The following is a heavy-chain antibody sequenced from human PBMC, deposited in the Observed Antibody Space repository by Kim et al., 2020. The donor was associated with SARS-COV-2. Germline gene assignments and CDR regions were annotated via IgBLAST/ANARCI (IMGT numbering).Heavy chain of an antibody. J-gene: IGHJ4*02. CDR1: GFTFSGYG. D-gene: IGHD1-26*01. Sequence: GGSLRLSCAASGFTFSGYGMHWVRQAPGKGLEWVAIIWHDGSKRYYADSVKGRFTISRDNSRNTLDLQMNSLRAEDTAVYYCARNSENYHFDYWGQGTLVTVSS. CDR2: IWHDGSKR. V-gene: IGHV3-33*01. CDR3: ARNSENYHFDY.